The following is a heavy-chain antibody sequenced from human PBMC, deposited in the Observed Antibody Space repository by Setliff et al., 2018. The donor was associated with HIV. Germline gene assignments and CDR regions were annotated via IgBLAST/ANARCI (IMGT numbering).Heavy chain of an antibody. Sequence: TGGSLRLSCSASGFTFSNYAMRWVRQAPGKGLAWVSGISGSGISTYNADSVKGRFTISRDNSNNTLYLQMNSLRAEDTAVYYCAKDGISGGAYPPYYFDYWGHGTLVTVSS. CDR3: AKDGISGGAYPPYYFDY. J-gene: IGHJ4*01. V-gene: IGHV3-23*01. CDR1: GFTFSNYA. CDR2: ISGSGIST. D-gene: IGHD2-15*01.